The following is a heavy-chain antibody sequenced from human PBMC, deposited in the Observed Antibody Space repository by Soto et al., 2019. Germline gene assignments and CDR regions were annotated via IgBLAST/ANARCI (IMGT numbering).Heavy chain of an antibody. V-gene: IGHV1-69*13. D-gene: IGHD6-19*01. CDR3: ARSTGYSSGWYAFDI. J-gene: IGHJ3*02. CDR1: GGTFSSYA. Sequence: ASVKVSCKASGGTFSSYAISWVRQAPGQGLEWMGGIIPIFGTANYAQKFQGRVTITADESTSTAYMELSSLRSEDTAVYYCARSTGYSSGWYAFDIWGQGTMVTVSS. CDR2: IIPIFGTA.